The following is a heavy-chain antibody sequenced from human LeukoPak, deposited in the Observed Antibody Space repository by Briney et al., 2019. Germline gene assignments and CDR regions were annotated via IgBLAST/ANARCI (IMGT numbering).Heavy chain of an antibody. J-gene: IGHJ4*02. Sequence: GGSLRFSCAASASTVSSTYMNSVRQAPGKGLEWVSVIYSGGSTYYADSVKGRFTISRDNSKNTLYLQMNSLRAEDTAVYYYAREAVTRNNIDYWGQGTLVTVSS. V-gene: IGHV3-53*01. D-gene: IGHD4-17*01. CDR3: AREAVTRNNIDY. CDR2: IYSGGST. CDR1: ASTVSSTY.